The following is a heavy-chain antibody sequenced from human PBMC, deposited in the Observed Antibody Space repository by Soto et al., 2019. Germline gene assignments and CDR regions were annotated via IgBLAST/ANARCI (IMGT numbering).Heavy chain of an antibody. CDR1: GFTFSSYA. Sequence: PGGSLRLSCAASGFTFSSYAMSWVRQAPGKGLEWVSAISGSGGSTYYADSVKGRFTISRDNSKNTLYLQMNSLRAEDTAVYYCAKLYEGQLGYYYGMDVWGQGTTVTV. CDR3: AKLYEGQLGYYYGMDV. J-gene: IGHJ6*02. CDR2: ISGSGGST. D-gene: IGHD6-6*01. V-gene: IGHV3-23*01.